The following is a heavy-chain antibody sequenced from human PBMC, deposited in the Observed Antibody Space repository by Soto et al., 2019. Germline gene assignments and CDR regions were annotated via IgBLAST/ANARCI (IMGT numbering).Heavy chain of an antibody. D-gene: IGHD3-10*01. CDR1: GGSISSDDYY. CDR3: ASSTFSGSYSSTPMDV. J-gene: IGHJ6*02. CDR2: IYYSGSI. Sequence: QVQLQESGPGLVKLSQTLSLTCTVSGGSISSDDYYWSWIRQPPGKVLEWIGYIYYSGSIYYNPSLKSRGTISVDTSKTQFSLKVRSVTAADTAVYYCASSTFSGSYSSTPMDVWGQGTTVTVSS. V-gene: IGHV4-30-4*01.